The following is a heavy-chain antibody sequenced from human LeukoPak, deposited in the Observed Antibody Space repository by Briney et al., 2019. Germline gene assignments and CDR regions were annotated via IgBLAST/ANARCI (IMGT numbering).Heavy chain of an antibody. CDR1: GFTFSYFW. CDR3: ARMTTVTTEGI. J-gene: IGHJ3*02. D-gene: IGHD4-17*01. Sequence: GGALLLCCSASGFTFSYFWVQWVRQAPGKGLVWVSRINSDGSDTIYADSVKGRFTSSRDNAKNILYLQMNNLRAEDTAVYYCARMTTVTTEGIWGQGTMVTVSS. CDR2: INSDGSDT. V-gene: IGHV3-74*01.